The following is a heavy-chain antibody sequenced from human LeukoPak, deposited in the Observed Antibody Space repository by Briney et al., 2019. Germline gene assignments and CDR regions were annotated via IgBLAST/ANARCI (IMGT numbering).Heavy chain of an antibody. V-gene: IGHV1-46*01. CDR3: ARGGVEGYFDF. CDR2: INPSGGST. D-gene: IGHD2-15*01. Sequence: GASVKVSCKASGYTFTTYYIHWVRQAPGQGLEWLGIINPSGGSTSYAQKFQGRVTMSRDTSTSTVYMELSSLRSEDTAVYYCARGGVEGYFDFWGQGTLVSVSS. CDR1: GYTFTTYY. J-gene: IGHJ4*02.